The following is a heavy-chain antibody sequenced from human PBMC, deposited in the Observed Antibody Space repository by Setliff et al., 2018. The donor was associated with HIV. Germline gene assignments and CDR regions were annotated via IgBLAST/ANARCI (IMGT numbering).Heavy chain of an antibody. CDR1: GGSINYHF. Sequence: SETLSLTCTVSGGSINYHFWSWIRQPPGKGLEWIGYIYFTGTTKYNPSLKSRVTISVDTSKNQFALKLSSVTAADPAVYYCASEAWTSYRSSSGYYYYYMDVWGKGTTVTVSS. D-gene: IGHD6-6*01. J-gene: IGHJ6*03. CDR2: IYFTGTT. V-gene: IGHV4-59*11. CDR3: ASEAWTSYRSSSGYYYYYMDV.